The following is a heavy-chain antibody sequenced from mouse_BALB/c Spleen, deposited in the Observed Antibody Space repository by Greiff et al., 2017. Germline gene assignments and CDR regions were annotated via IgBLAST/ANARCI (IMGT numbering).Heavy chain of an antibody. CDR1: GFTFSSYG. J-gene: IGHJ4*01. V-gene: IGHV5-6-3*01. CDR2: INSNGGST. CDR3: ARAFYDGYYAMDY. Sequence: EVKLMESGGGLVQPGGSLKLSCAASGFTFSSYGMSWVRQTPDKRLELVATINSNGGSTYYPDSVKGRFTISRDNAKNTLYLQMSSLKSEDTAMYYCARAFYDGYYAMDYWGQGTSVTVSS. D-gene: IGHD2-3*01.